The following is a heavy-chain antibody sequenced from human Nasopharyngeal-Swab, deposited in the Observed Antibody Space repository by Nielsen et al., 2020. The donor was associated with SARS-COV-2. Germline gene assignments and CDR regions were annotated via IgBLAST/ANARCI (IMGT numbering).Heavy chain of an antibody. V-gene: IGHV4-34*01. Sequence: SETLSLTCSVSGGSYNGFYWNWIRHPPGKGLEWIGEINLNERTNYNPSLKSRVTMSVDTSTNQVSLKLNSLTATDTAVYYCARAGRVGDAYTGLDVWGQGTTVTVSS. CDR3: ARAGRVGDAYTGLDV. CDR1: GGSYNGFY. CDR2: INLNERT. D-gene: IGHD5-24*01. J-gene: IGHJ6*02.